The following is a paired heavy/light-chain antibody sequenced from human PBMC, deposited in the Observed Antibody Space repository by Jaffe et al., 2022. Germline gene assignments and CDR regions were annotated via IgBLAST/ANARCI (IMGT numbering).Heavy chain of an antibody. J-gene: IGHJ4*02. CDR3: ARHGPSTSSTNRYYFDY. D-gene: IGHD2-2*01. Sequence: QLQLQESGPGLVKPSETLSLTCTVSGGSISSSTYYWGWIRQPPGKGLDWIGSISYSGSTYSNPSLKSRITISVDTSKNQLSLKLNSVTAADTAVYYCARHGPSTSSTNRYYFDYWGQGTLVTVSS. CDR2: ISYSGST. CDR1: GGSISSSTYY. V-gene: IGHV4-39*01.
Light chain of an antibody. Sequence: QSVLTQPPSVSAAPGQKVTISCSGSSSNIGNNYVSWFQQLPGTAPKLLIYDNNERPSGIPDRFSGSKSGTSATLGITGLQTGDEADYYCVSWDLRLSAWVFGGGTKLTVL. V-gene: IGLV1-51*01. CDR2: DNN. J-gene: IGLJ3*02. CDR3: VSWDLRLSAWV. CDR1: SSNIGNNY.